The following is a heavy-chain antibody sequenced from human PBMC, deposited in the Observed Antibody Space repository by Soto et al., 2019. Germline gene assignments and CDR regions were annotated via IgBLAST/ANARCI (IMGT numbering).Heavy chain of an antibody. D-gene: IGHD3-3*01. J-gene: IGHJ3*02. CDR1: GYTCTSYY. CDR2: INPSGGST. CDR3: AIGPEDTIFGVVLAFDI. Sequence: QVQLVQSGAEVKKPGASVKVSCKASGYTCTSYYMHWVRQAPGQGLEWMGIINPSGGSTSYAQKFQGRVTMTRDTSTSTVYMELSSLRSEDTAVYYCAIGPEDTIFGVVLAFDIWGQGTMVTVSS. V-gene: IGHV1-46*01.